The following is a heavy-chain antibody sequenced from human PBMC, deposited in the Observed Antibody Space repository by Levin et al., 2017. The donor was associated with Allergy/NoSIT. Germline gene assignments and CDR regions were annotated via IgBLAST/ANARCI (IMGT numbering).Heavy chain of an antibody. Sequence: RASVKVSCEASGVTSSNFAITWVRQAPGQGLEWMGGIFPIFGPASYAQKFQGRITILADESTSTAYMELNSLRFEDTAIYYCARDGVGAANFDFWGQGTLVTVSS. CDR2: IFPIFGPA. D-gene: IGHD1-26*01. CDR1: GVTSSNFA. V-gene: IGHV1-69*13. CDR3: ARDGVGAANFDF. J-gene: IGHJ4*02.